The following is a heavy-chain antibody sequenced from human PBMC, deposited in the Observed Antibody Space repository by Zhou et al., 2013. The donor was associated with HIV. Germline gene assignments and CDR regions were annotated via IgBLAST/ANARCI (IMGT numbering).Heavy chain of an antibody. J-gene: IGHJ3*02. CDR3: AIDRVLQQRLENTLAI. Sequence: QVQLVQSGAELKKPGASVTVSCQVSGYALTDLSMHWVRQAPGSGLEWVGRCDPEHGDTVFAQNFQGRVTMTGDSSTGTAYFEATSLTSDDTAMYYCAIDRVLQQRLENTLAIWGQGTLVSVSS. CDR1: GYALTDLS. D-gene: IGHD6-13*01. V-gene: IGHV1-24*01. CDR2: CDPEHGDT.